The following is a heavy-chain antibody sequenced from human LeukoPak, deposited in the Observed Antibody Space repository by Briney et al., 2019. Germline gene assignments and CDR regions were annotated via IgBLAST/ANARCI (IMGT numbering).Heavy chain of an antibody. Sequence: GASVKVSCKASGYTFTGYYMHWVRQAPGQGLEWMGWINPNSGGTNYAQKFQGRVTMTRDTSISTAYMELSRLRSDDTAVYYCATGCSGGSCYSGRYNWFDPWGQGTLVTVSS. CDR3: ATGCSGGSCYSGRYNWFDP. CDR2: INPNSGGT. D-gene: IGHD2-15*01. J-gene: IGHJ5*02. V-gene: IGHV1-2*02. CDR1: GYTFTGYY.